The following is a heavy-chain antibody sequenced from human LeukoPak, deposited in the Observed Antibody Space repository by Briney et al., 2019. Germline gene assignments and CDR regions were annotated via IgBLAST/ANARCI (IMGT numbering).Heavy chain of an antibody. V-gene: IGHV4-59*08. J-gene: IGHJ4*02. CDR1: GGSISSYY. CDR2: ISDIGSI. CDR3: AGHHPRNTVDF. Sequence: PSETLSPTCTVSGGSISSYYWSWIRQPPGKGLEWIAYISDIGSINYNPSLKSRVTISLDTSKNQFSLKLSSVTAADTAVYYCAGHHPRNTVDFWGQGTLVTVSS. D-gene: IGHD2/OR15-2a*01.